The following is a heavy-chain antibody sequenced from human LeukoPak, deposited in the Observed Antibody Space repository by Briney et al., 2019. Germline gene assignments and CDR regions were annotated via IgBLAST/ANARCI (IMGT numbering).Heavy chain of an antibody. D-gene: IGHD3-9*01. V-gene: IGHV4-34*01. CDR2: INHSGST. CDR3: ARRRIVLRYFDWSGSYYNWFDP. J-gene: IGHJ5*02. CDR1: GGSFGGYY. Sequence: SETLSLTCAVYGGSFGGYYWSWIRQPPGKGLEWIGEINHSGSTNYNPSLKSRVTISVDTSKNQFSLKLSSVTAADTAVYYCARRRIVLRYFDWSGSYYNWFDPWGQGTLVTVSS.